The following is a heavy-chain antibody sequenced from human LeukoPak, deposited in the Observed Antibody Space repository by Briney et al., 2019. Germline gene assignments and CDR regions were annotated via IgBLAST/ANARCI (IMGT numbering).Heavy chain of an antibody. CDR1: GFAFSSYS. Sequence: PGRSLRLSCVASGFAFSSYSMHWVRQAPGKGLEWVAVISYDGSRKYDADSVKGRFTISRDNSKNTLYLQMNSLRAEDTAVYYCARVQSSGWLLDYWGQGTLVTVSS. V-gene: IGHV3-30*14. CDR2: ISYDGSRK. CDR3: ARVQSSGWLLDY. J-gene: IGHJ4*02. D-gene: IGHD6-19*01.